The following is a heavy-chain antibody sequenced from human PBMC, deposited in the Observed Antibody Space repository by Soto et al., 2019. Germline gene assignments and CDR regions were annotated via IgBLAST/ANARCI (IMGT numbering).Heavy chain of an antibody. CDR2: VNPSGST. V-gene: IGHV4-34*01. D-gene: IGHD2-2*01. Sequence: QVQLQQWGAGLLKPSETLSLTCAVYGGSFSGYYWSWIRQPPGKGLEWIGEVNPSGSTNYNPSLKSRVTISVDTSKNHFSLNLSSVTAADTAVYYCARGPYCSSTRCTYWYFDLCGRGTLVTVSS. J-gene: IGHJ2*01. CDR1: GGSFSGYY. CDR3: ARGPYCSSTRCTYWYFDL.